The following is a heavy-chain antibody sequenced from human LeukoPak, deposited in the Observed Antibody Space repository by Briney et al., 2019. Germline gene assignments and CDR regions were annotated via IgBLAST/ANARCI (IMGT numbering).Heavy chain of an antibody. CDR3: ARVGGYSGYDKVFDY. Sequence: ASVKVSCTASGYTFTSYGISWVRQAPGQGLEWMGWISAYNGNTNYAQKLQGRVTMTTDTSTSTAYMELRSLRSDDTAVYYCARVGGYSGYDKVFDYWGQGTLVTVSS. CDR2: ISAYNGNT. J-gene: IGHJ4*02. D-gene: IGHD5-12*01. V-gene: IGHV1-18*01. CDR1: GYTFTSYG.